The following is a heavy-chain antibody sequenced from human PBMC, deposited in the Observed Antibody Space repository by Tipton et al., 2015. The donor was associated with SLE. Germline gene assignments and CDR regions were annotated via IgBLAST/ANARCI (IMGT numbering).Heavy chain of an antibody. V-gene: IGHV4-39*07. D-gene: IGHD3-10*01. CDR3: ARGSTDYYDSGKSPSRFVY. Sequence: TLSLTCTVSGGSMRGKSYYWGWIRQPPGKGLEWIGSVHSSGSTYYNPSLKSRVTISVDTSKNQFSLNLTSVTAADTAVYYCARGSTDYYDSGKSPSRFVYWGQGTLLIVSS. CDR2: VHSSGST. J-gene: IGHJ4*02. CDR1: GGSMRGKSYY.